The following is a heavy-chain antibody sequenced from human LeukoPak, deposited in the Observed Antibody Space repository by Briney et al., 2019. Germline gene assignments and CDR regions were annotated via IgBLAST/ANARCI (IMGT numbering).Heavy chain of an antibody. CDR2: IYHSGST. J-gene: IGHJ6*03. D-gene: IGHD1-26*01. CDR3: ARVSVGATIGYYYYMDV. CDR1: GGSISSGGYY. V-gene: IGHV4-30-2*01. Sequence: SQTLSLTCTVFGGSISSGGYYWSWIRQPPGKGREWIGYIYHSGSTYYNPSLKSRVTISVDRSKNQFSLKLSSVTAADTAVYYCARVSVGATIGYYYYMDVWGKGTTVTVSS.